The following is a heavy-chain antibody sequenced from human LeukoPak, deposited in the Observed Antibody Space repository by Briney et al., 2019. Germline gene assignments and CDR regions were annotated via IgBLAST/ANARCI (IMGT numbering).Heavy chain of an antibody. D-gene: IGHD3-10*01. J-gene: IGHJ5*02. CDR3: ARARTMVRGVIPSNWFDP. V-gene: IGHV4-4*07. CDR1: GGSISSYY. Sequence: SETLSLTCTVSGGSISSYYWSWIRQPAGKGLEWIGRIYTSGRTNYNPSLKSRVTMSVDTSKNQFSLKLSSVTAADTAVYYCARARTMVRGVIPSNWFDPWGQGTLVTVSS. CDR2: IYTSGRT.